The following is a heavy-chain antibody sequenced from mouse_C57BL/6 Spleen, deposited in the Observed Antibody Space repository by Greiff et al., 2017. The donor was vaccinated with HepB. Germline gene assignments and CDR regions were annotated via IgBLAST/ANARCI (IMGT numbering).Heavy chain of an antibody. Sequence: QVHVKQPGAELVRPGSSVKLSCKASGYTFTSYWMDWVKQRPGQGLEWIGNIYPSDSETHYNQKFKDKATLTVDKSSSTAYMQLSSLTSEDSAVYYCARGQLRSRGYYAMDYWGQGTSVTVSS. CDR1: GYTFTSYW. CDR3: ARGQLRSRGYYAMDY. V-gene: IGHV1-61*01. D-gene: IGHD3-2*02. CDR2: IYPSDSET. J-gene: IGHJ4*01.